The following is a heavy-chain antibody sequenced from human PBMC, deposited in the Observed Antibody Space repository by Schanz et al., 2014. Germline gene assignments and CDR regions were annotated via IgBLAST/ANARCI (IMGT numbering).Heavy chain of an antibody. J-gene: IGHJ4*02. CDR2: ISSSSSYI. V-gene: IGHV3-21*04. CDR3: AKLSSSGRLAGYFDY. CDR1: EFTFSSYK. D-gene: IGHD6-19*01. Sequence: EVQLVESGGGLVKPGGSLRLSCEASEFTFSSYKMNWVRQAPGKGLEWVSSISSSSSYIYYADSVKGRFTISRDNAKNTLYLQMNSLRAEDTAIYYCAKLSSSGRLAGYFDYWGQGALVTVSS.